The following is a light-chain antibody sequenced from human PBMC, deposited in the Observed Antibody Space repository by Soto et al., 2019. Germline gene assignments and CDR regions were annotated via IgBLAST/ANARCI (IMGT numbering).Light chain of an antibody. V-gene: IGKV1-5*03. CDR3: QQYNSYRRT. CDR2: KAS. Sequence: DLQMTQSPSTLSASVGDRVTITCRASQSISSWLAWYQQKPGKAPKLLIYKASSLESGVPSRFSGSGSGTEFTLTISSLQPDDFATYYCQQYNSYRRTFGQGTKVEMK. CDR1: QSISSW. J-gene: IGKJ1*01.